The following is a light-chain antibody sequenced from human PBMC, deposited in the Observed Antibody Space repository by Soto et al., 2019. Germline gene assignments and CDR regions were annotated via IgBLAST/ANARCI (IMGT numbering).Light chain of an antibody. CDR3: QQYGGSPIT. J-gene: IGKJ5*01. V-gene: IGKV3-20*01. CDR1: QSVTTR. CDR2: GAS. Sequence: IVLKQSPGALSLSPGERVTLSCRASQSVTTRLAWYQHKPGQAPRLLMSGASSRASGVPVRFSGSGSGTDFTLTISRLEPEDFALYYCQQYGGSPITFGLGTRLEIK.